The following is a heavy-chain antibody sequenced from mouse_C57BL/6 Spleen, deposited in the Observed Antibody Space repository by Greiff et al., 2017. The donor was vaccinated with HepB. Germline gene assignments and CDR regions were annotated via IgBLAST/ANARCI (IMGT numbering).Heavy chain of an antibody. J-gene: IGHJ1*03. CDR2: IHPNSGST. CDR1: GYTFTSYW. D-gene: IGHD1-1*01. Sequence: QVQLQQSGAELVKPGASVKLSCKASGYTFTSYWMHWVKQRPGQGLEWIGMIHPNSGSTNYNEKFKSKATLTVDKSSSTAYMQLSSLTSEDSAVYYCARSTTTDYWYFDVWGTGTTVTVSS. CDR3: ARSTTTDYWYFDV. V-gene: IGHV1-64*01.